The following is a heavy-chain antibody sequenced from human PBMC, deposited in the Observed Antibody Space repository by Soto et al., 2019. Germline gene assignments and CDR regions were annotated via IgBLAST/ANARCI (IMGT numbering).Heavy chain of an antibody. CDR3: ARIRLAVAGTIYYGMDV. J-gene: IGHJ6*02. D-gene: IGHD6-19*01. CDR2: INHSGST. CDR1: GGSFSGDY. Sequence: SETLCLTCAVYGGSFSGDYWRWIRQPPGKVLEWIGEINHSGSTNYNPSLKSRVTISVDTSKNQFSLKLSSVTAADTAVYYCARIRLAVAGTIYYGMDVWGQGTTVT. V-gene: IGHV4-34*01.